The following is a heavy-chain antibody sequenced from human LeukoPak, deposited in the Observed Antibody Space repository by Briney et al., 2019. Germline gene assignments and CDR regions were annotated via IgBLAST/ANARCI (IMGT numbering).Heavy chain of an antibody. CDR3: AREWCRGDSCYRIFDY. J-gene: IGHJ4*02. Sequence: PGRSLRLSCAASGFTFSSHWMSWVRQAPGKGLEWVANIKQDGSEKYYVGSVKGRFTISRDNAKNSLYLQMNSLRAEDTAVYYCAREWCRGDSCYRIFDYWGQGTLVTVSS. V-gene: IGHV3-7*05. CDR2: IKQDGSEK. CDR1: GFTFSSHW. D-gene: IGHD2-15*01.